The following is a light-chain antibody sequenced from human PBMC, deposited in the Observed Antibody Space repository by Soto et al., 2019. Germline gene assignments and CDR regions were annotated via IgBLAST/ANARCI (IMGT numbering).Light chain of an antibody. Sequence: QSVLTDPASVYGCPGLSIAISCTGNSSDVGGYNYVSWYQQHPGKAPKLMIYAVGSRPSGVSNRFSGSKSGNTASLTISGLQAEDEANYYCSSDTSSNTDVFGTGTKVTVL. CDR2: AVG. CDR1: SSDVGGYNY. CDR3: SSDTSSNTDV. V-gene: IGLV2-14*01. J-gene: IGLJ1*01.